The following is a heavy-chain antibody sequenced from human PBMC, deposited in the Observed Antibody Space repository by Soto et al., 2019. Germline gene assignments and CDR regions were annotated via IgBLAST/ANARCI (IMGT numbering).Heavy chain of an antibody. D-gene: IGHD3-22*01. CDR1: GFTFSSYA. V-gene: IGHV3-23*01. Sequence: PGGSLRRSCAASGFTFSSYARSLVRQAPGKGLEWVSSMSGSGGSTYYADSVGGRFIISGDNSENTLYLQMNSLRAEDTAVYYCAKVTRYYDTSGYYYPLDYWAQGTLVPVSS. CDR2: MSGSGGST. CDR3: AKVTRYYDTSGYYYPLDY. J-gene: IGHJ4*02.